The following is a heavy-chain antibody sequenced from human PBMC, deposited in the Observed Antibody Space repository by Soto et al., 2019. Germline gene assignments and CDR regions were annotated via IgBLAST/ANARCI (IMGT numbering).Heavy chain of an antibody. V-gene: IGHV4-38-2*01. CDR2: IYHSGST. J-gene: IGHJ6*02. D-gene: IGHD2-2*02. CDR1: GYSISSGYY. CDR3: ARDTVVVPAAISYGMDV. Sequence: LSLTCAVSGYSISSGYYWGWIRQPPGKGLEWIGSIYHSGSTYYNPSLKSRVTISVDTSKNQFSLKLSSVTAADTAVYYCARDTVVVPAAISYGMDVWGQGTTVTVSS.